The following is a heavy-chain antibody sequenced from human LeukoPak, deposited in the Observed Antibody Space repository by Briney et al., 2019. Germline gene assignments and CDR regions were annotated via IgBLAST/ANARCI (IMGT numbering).Heavy chain of an antibody. J-gene: IGHJ6*02. Sequence: GGSLRLSCAASGFTFSSYGMHWVRQAPGKGLEWVALISYDGTNKYYAGSVKGRFTISRDNSKNTLYLQMNSLRAEDTAVYYCAKGVFMDVWGQGTTVTVSS. V-gene: IGHV3-30*18. CDR1: GFTFSSYG. CDR3: AKGVFMDV. CDR2: ISYDGTNK.